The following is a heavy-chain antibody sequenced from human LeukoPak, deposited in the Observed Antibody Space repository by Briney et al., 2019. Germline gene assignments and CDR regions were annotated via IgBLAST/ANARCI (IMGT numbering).Heavy chain of an antibody. D-gene: IGHD4-17*01. CDR1: GGTSNMYT. Sequence: SVKVSCKSSGGTSNMYTFSWVRQAPGQGLEWMGGIIPVFNEANYAHKFQGRATITTDESTSTAFMELRGLTFEDTAMYYCACSLSPIRGLLTFRRRDGERGGDYFLTYWGLGTLVTVPS. V-gene: IGHV1-69*05. CDR3: ACSLSPIRGLLTFRRRDGERGGDYFLTY. J-gene: IGHJ4*02. CDR2: IIPVFNEA.